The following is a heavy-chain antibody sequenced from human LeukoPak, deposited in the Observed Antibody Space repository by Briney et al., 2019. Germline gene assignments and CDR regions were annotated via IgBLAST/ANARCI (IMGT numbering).Heavy chain of an antibody. V-gene: IGHV1-2*02. J-gene: IGHJ6*03. CDR3: ARDIVATYYYYMDV. CDR2: INPNSGGT. D-gene: IGHD5-12*01. CDR1: GYTFTGYY. Sequence: ASVKVSCKASGYTFTGYYMHWVRQAPGQGLEWMGWINPNSGGTNYAQKFQGRVTMTRDTSISTAYMELSRLRSDDTAVYYCARDIVATYYYYMDVWGKGTTVTISS.